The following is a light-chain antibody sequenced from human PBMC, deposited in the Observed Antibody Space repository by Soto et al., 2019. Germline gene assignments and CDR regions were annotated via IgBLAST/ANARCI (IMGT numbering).Light chain of an antibody. V-gene: IGLV1-40*01. CDR3: QSYDSSLSGAV. CDR2: GNS. Sequence: QSVLTQPPSVSGAPGQRVTIPGTGSSSNIGAGYDVHWYQQLPGTATKLLIDGNSNRPSGVPDRFSGSKSGTSASLAITGIQAEDEADYSCQSYDSSLSGAVFGGGTQLNVL. J-gene: IGLJ7*01. CDR1: SSNIGAGYD.